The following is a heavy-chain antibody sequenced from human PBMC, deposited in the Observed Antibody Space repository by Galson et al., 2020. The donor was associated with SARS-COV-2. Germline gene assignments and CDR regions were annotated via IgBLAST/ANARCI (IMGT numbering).Heavy chain of an antibody. V-gene: IGHV1-2*06. CDR1: GSPFTGPY. D-gene: IGHD3-10*01. CDR3: TRGSNSSPFYHFDP. J-gene: IGHJ5*02. Sequence: ASVKVPCKASGSPFTGPYMHWVRLAPGQGLEGMGRTNPTSGDTDVAQKFQGRVTMTTDTSLTTAYMELSRLTSDDTAVYYCTRGSNSSPFYHFDPWGQGTLVTVSS. CDR2: TNPTSGDT.